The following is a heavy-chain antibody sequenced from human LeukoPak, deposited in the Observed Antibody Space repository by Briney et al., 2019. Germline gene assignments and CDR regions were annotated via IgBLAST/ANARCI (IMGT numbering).Heavy chain of an antibody. J-gene: IGHJ4*02. CDR2: ISAYNGRT. D-gene: IGHD2-2*01. CDR1: GYIFIHHG. CDR3: ARWGASLNDF. V-gene: IGHV1-18*01. Sequence: ASVTVSFQASGYIFIHHGIAWLRQARGPGLQYMGWISAYNGRTDYAQNLQGRVTMTTDTATTTAYRELRSRTPDDTAVYFVARWGASLNDFWGQGTLVTLSS.